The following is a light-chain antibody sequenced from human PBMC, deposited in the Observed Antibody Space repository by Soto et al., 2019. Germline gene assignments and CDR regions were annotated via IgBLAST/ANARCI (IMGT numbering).Light chain of an antibody. CDR1: KNDIGVYDF. J-gene: IGLJ1*01. Sequence: QSALTQPPSASGSPGQSVTISCTGTKNDIGVYDFVSWYQHHPGKAPRLIIYEVVQRPSGVPDRFSGSKSSNTASLTVSRLQAEDEADYFGTSDAGLNTYVFGSGTKLTVL. CDR2: EVV. V-gene: IGLV2-8*01. CDR3: TSDAGLNTYV.